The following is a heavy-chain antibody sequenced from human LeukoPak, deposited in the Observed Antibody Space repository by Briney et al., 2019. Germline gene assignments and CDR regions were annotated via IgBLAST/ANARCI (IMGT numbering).Heavy chain of an antibody. Sequence: PGGSLRLSCAASGFTFSSYAMSWVRQAPGKGLEWVGFIRSKAYGGTTEYAASVKGRFTISRDDSKSIAYLQMNSLKTEDTAVYYCTREDYDSSGYYLDYWGQGTLVTVSS. V-gene: IGHV3-49*04. CDR3: TREDYDSSGYYLDY. D-gene: IGHD3-22*01. CDR1: GFTFSSYA. J-gene: IGHJ4*02. CDR2: IRSKAYGGTT.